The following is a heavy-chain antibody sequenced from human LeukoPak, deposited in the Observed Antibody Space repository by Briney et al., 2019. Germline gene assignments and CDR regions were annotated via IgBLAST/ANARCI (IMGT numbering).Heavy chain of an antibody. D-gene: IGHD1-20*01. J-gene: IGHJ4*02. CDR3: AKVRGSNWNPFDY. Sequence: GGSLRLSCAASGFTFSSYAMSWVRQAPGKGLEWVSAISGSGGSTYYADSVKGRFTISRDNSKNTLYLQVNSLRAEDTAVYYCAKVRGSNWNPFDYWGQGTLVTVSS. CDR2: ISGSGGST. V-gene: IGHV3-23*01. CDR1: GFTFSSYA.